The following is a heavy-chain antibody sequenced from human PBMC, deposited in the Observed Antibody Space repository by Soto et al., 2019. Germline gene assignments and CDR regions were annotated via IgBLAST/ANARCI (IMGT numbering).Heavy chain of an antibody. CDR2: TYYRSKWYN. J-gene: IGHJ4*02. CDR1: VDIVSSNSAA. CDR3: ARAVAARPGFDY. V-gene: IGHV6-1*01. D-gene: IGHD6-6*01. Sequence: PSQTLSLTCAISVDIVSSNSAAWNCIRQSPSRGLEWLGRTYYRSKWYNDYAVSVKSRITINPDTSKNQFSLQLNSVTPEDTAVYYCARAVAARPGFDYWGQGTLVTVSS.